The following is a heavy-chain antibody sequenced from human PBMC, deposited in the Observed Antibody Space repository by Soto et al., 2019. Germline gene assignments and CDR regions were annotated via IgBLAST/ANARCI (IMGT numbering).Heavy chain of an antibody. Sequence: QVQLVESGGGVVQPGRSLRLSCAASGFSFSTYGMHWVRQAPGKGLEWVAVIWYDGSNEYYADSVKGRFTISRVSSTNALNLQTNSMRAEDTDVYYCARDWLSHCFDYWGQGTPVTVSS. D-gene: IGHD5-12*01. CDR2: IWYDGSNE. CDR3: ARDWLSHCFDY. J-gene: IGHJ4*02. CDR1: GFSFSTYG. V-gene: IGHV3-33*01.